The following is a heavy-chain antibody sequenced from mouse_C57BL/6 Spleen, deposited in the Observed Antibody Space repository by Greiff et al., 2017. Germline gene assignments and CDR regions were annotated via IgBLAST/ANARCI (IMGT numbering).Heavy chain of an antibody. CDR2: ISSGGSYT. CDR3: ARHYGNYAWFAY. J-gene: IGHJ3*01. Sequence: EVKLVESGGDLVKPGGSLKLSCAASGFTFSSYGMSWVRQTPDKRLEWVATISSGGSYTYYPDSVKGRFTISRDNAKNTLYLQMSSLKSEDTAMYYCARHYGNYAWFAYWGQGTLVTVSA. V-gene: IGHV5-6*01. D-gene: IGHD2-1*01. CDR1: GFTFSSYG.